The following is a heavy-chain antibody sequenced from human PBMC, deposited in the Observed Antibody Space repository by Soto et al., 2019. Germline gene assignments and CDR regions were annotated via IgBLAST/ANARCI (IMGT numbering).Heavy chain of an antibody. D-gene: IGHD3-10*01. J-gene: IGHJ6*03. CDR3: ARGRITMVRGATLDYYYYMDV. V-gene: IGHV1-8*01. CDR2: MNPNSGNT. Sequence: ASVKVSCKASGYTFTIYDINWVRQATGQGLEWMGWMNPNSGNTGYAQKFQGRVTMTRNTSISTAYMELSSLRSEDTAVYYCARGRITMVRGATLDYYYYMDVWGKGTTVTVSS. CDR1: GYTFTIYD.